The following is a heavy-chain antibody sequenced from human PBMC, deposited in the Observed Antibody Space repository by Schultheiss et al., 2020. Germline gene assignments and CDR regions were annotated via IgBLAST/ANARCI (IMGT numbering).Heavy chain of an antibody. CDR2: INHSGST. V-gene: IGHV4-34*01. CDR1: GGSFSGYY. J-gene: IGHJ4*02. CDR3: ARAKYYDFWSGYYN. D-gene: IGHD3-3*01. Sequence: SETLSLTCAVYGGSFSGYYWSWIRQPPGKGLEWIGEINHSGSTNYNPSLKSRVTISVDTSKNQFSLKLSSVTAADTAVYYCARAKYYDFWSGYYNWGQGTLVTVSS.